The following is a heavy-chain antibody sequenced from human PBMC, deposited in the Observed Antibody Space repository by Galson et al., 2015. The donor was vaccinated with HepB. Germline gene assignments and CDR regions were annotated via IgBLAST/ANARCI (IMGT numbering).Heavy chain of an antibody. Sequence: SLRLSCAASGFTFDDYAMHWVRQAPGKGLEWVSRITWNSGSIAYADSVKGRFTISRDNAKNSLYLQMNSLRAEDTALYYCAKVMTTVTTSPYVDHGGQGTLVTVSS. CDR1: GFTFDDYA. V-gene: IGHV3-9*01. J-gene: IGHJ4*02. CDR3: AKVMTTVTTSPYVDH. CDR2: ITWNSGSI. D-gene: IGHD4-17*01.